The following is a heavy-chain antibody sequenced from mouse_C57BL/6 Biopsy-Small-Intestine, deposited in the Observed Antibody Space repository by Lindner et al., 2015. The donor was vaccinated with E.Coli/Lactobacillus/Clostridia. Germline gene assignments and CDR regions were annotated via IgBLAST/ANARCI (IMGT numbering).Heavy chain of an antibody. CDR2: ISDGGSYT. CDR1: GFTFSSYA. J-gene: IGHJ3*01. D-gene: IGHD2-4*01. V-gene: IGHV5-4*01. Sequence: VQLQESGGGLVKPGGSLKLSCAASGFTFSSYAMSWVRQTPEKRLEWVATISDGGSYTYYPDNVKGRLTISRDNAKNNLYLQMSHLKSEDTAMYYCAREGYDYFAYWGQGTLVTVSA. CDR3: AREGYDYFAY.